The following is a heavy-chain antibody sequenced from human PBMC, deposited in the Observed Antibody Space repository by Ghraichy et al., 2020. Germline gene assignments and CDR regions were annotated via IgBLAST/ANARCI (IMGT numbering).Heavy chain of an antibody. CDR3: ARQLPTVTTSPYDAFDI. CDR1: GGSISSSSYY. V-gene: IGHV4-39*01. Sequence: SETLSLTCTVSGGSISSSSYYWGWIRQPPGKGLEWIGSIYYSGSTYYNPSLKSRVTISVDTSKNQFSLKLSSVTAADTAVYYCARQLPTVTTSPYDAFDIWGQGTMVTVSS. D-gene: IGHD4-17*01. CDR2: IYYSGST. J-gene: IGHJ3*02.